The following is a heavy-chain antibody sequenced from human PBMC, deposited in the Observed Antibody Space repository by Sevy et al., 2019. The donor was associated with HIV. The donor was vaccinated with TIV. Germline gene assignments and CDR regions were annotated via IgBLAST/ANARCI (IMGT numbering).Heavy chain of an antibody. J-gene: IGHJ4*02. Sequence: GGSLRLSCAASGFTVSNNYMTWVRQAPGKGLEWVSLIYSGGTTHYADSVKGRFTISRDHSKNTLYLQMNSLRAEDTAIYYCARDPPGIAATGGGWGQGTLVTVSS. CDR1: GFTVSNNY. CDR2: IYSGGTT. CDR3: ARDPPGIAATGGG. V-gene: IGHV3-53*01. D-gene: IGHD6-13*01.